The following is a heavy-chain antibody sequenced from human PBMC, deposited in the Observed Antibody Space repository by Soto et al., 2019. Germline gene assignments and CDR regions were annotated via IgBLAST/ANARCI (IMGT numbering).Heavy chain of an antibody. J-gene: IGHJ6*02. Sequence: ASVKVSCKASGYTFTSYGISWVRQAPGQGLEWMGWISAYNGNTNYAQKLQGRVTMTTDTSTSTAYMELRSLRSGDTAVYYCAREEHVRSYPHYYYYYGMDVWGQGTTVTVSS. CDR2: ISAYNGNT. V-gene: IGHV1-18*01. CDR3: AREEHVRSYPHYYYYYGMDV. D-gene: IGHD1-26*01. CDR1: GYTFTSYG.